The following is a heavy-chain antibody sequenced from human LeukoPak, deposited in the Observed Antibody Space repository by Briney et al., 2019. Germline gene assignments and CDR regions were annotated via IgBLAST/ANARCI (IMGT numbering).Heavy chain of an antibody. CDR3: ARRSATVTTLYYYYYRMDV. CDR1: GGSISSGGYY. V-gene: IGHV4-31*03. J-gene: IGHJ6*02. Sequence: SQTLSLTCTVSGGSISSGGYYWSWIRQHPGKGLEWIVYIYYSGSTYYNPSLKNRVTISVDTSKNQFSLKLISVTAADTAVYYCARRSATVTTLYYYYYRMDVWGQGTTVTVSS. CDR2: IYYSGST. D-gene: IGHD4-17*01.